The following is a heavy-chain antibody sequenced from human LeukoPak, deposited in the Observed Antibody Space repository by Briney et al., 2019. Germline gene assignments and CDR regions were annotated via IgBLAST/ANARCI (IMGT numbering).Heavy chain of an antibody. CDR3: ARETAGASGGY. CDR1: GGSISSNY. CDR2: IFYSGST. V-gene: IGHV4-59*01. D-gene: IGHD6-13*01. J-gene: IGHJ4*02. Sequence: TSETLSLTCTVSGGSISSNYWSWIRQPPGKRLEWLGNIFYSGSTNYNPSLKSRVTMSLDTSKNQFSLKLSSVTAADTAVYYCARETAGASGGYWGQGTLVTVSS.